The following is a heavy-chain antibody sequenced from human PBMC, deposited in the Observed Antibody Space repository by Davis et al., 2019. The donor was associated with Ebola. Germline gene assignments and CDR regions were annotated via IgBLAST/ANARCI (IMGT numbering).Heavy chain of an antibody. CDR3: AKDLEYVVPAAILYYYYGMDV. Sequence: GESLKISCAASGFTFSSYAMSWVRQAPGKGLEWVSAISGSGGSTYYADSVKGRFTISRDNSKNTLYLQMNSLRAEDTAVYYCAKDLEYVVPAAILYYYYGMDVWGQGTTVTVSS. CDR1: GFTFSSYA. V-gene: IGHV3-23*01. D-gene: IGHD2-2*01. J-gene: IGHJ6*02. CDR2: ISGSGGST.